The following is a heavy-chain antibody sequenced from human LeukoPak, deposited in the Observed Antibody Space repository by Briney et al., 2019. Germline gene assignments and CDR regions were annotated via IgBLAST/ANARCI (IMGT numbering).Heavy chain of an antibody. CDR3: ASWANLGAGSSWDYYYYGMDV. CDR2: ISRSSSYI. D-gene: IGHD6-13*01. Sequence: GGSLRLSCAASGFTFSSYSMNWVRQAPGKGLEWVSSISRSSSYIYYADSVKGRFTISRDNAKNSLYLQMNSLRAEDTAVYYCASWANLGAGSSWDYYYYGMDVWGKGTTVTVSS. CDR1: GFTFSSYS. V-gene: IGHV3-21*01. J-gene: IGHJ6*04.